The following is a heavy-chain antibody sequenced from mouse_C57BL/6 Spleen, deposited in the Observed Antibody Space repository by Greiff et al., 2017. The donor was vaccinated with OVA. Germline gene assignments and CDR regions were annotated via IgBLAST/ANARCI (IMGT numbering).Heavy chain of an antibody. Sequence: QVQLQQSGPGLVAPSQSLSITCTVSGFSLTSYGVDWVRQSPGKGLEWLGVIWGVGSTNYNSALKSRLSISKDNSKSQVFLEMNSLQTDGTAKYYCASDRFAYWGQGTLVTVSA. V-gene: IGHV2-6*01. CDR1: GFSLTSYG. CDR2: IWGVGST. CDR3: ASDRFAY. J-gene: IGHJ3*01.